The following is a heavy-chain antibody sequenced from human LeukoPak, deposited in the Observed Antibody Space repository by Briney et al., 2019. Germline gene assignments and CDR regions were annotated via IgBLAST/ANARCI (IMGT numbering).Heavy chain of an antibody. CDR1: GYNFTSYW. J-gene: IGHJ4*02. Sequence: GESLNISCKGSGYNFTSYWIAWVRQMPGRGLEWMGIIYPGDSDTRYSPPFQGQVIISADKSISTAYLQWSSLKASDTAIYYCATYSDTFYFDCWGQGTLVTVSS. V-gene: IGHV5-51*01. CDR2: IYPGDSDT. D-gene: IGHD3-16*01. CDR3: ATYSDTFYFDC.